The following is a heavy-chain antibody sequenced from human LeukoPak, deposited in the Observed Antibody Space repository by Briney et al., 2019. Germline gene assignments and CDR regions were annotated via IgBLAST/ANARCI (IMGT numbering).Heavy chain of an antibody. D-gene: IGHD3/OR15-3a*01. Sequence: MPSETLSLTCTVSGGSISSSNSYWGWIRQPPGKRLEWIGSIYYSGNTYYNASLKSQVSISIDTSKNQFSLRLTSVTAADTAVYYCARQTGSGLFILPGGQGTLVTVSS. CDR1: GGSISSSNSY. CDR2: IYYSGNT. V-gene: IGHV4-39*01. CDR3: ARQTGSGLFILP. J-gene: IGHJ4*02.